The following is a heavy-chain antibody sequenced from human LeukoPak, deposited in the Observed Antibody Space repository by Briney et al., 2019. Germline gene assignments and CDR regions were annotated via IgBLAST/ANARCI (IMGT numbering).Heavy chain of an antibody. V-gene: IGHV3-7*03. CDR3: ARGMDYYDSSGYLYFDY. D-gene: IGHD3-22*01. CDR1: GFTFSSYW. J-gene: IGHJ4*02. CDR2: IKGDGSEK. Sequence: HPGGSLRLSCAASGFTFSSYWMSWVRQAPGKGLEWVANIKGDGSEKDYVGSVKGRFTISRDNAKNSLYLQMNSLRAEDTAVYYCARGMDYYDSSGYLYFDYWGQGTLVTVSS.